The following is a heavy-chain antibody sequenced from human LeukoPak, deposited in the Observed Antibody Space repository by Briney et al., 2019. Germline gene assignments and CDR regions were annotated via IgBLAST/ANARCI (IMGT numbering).Heavy chain of an antibody. CDR2: IWYDASNK. D-gene: IGHD2-2*01. J-gene: IGHJ4*02. Sequence: GRSLTLSCAASGFTFSSFGMHWVRQAPGKGLEWVAVIWYDASNKYYADSVKGRFTISRDNSKNTLYLQMNSLRAEDTAEYYCARDDAVGGGYLDYWGQGTLVTVSS. V-gene: IGHV3-33*01. CDR1: GFTFSSFG. CDR3: ARDDAVGGGYLDY.